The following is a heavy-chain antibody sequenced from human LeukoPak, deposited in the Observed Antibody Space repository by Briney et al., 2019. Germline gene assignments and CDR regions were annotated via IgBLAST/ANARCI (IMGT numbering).Heavy chain of an antibody. V-gene: IGHV4-61*01. CDR3: ARDFGDYIRDDAFDI. Sequence: SETLSLTCTVSGGSVSSGSYYWSWIRQPPGKGLEWIGYIYYSGSTNYNPSLKSRVTISVDTSKNQFSLKLSSVTAADTAVHYCARDFGDYIRDDAFDIWGQGTMVTVSS. J-gene: IGHJ3*02. D-gene: IGHD4-17*01. CDR1: GGSVSSGSYY. CDR2: IYYSGST.